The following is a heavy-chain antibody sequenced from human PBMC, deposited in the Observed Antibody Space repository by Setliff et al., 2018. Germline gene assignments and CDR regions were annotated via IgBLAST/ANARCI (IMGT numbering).Heavy chain of an antibody. J-gene: IGHJ3*02. CDR3: AISSLSICSGGSCPNAFDI. V-gene: IGHV1-18*04. Sequence: VASVKVSCKASGYTFTNYHMHWVRQAPGQGLEWMGWLSPYNGVTNYAQRFQGRVTMTTDTSTSAAYMELRSLRSDDTAVYYCAISSLSICSGGSCPNAFDIWGQGTMVTVSS. CDR1: GYTFTNYH. CDR2: LSPYNGVT. D-gene: IGHD2-15*01.